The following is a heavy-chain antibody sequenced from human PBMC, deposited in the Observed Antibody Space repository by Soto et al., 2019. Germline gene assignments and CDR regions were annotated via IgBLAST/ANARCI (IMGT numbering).Heavy chain of an antibody. Sequence: HLVQSGPAVKQPGASVTVSCKTSGDPFTNFGLSWVRQAPGQGLEWMGWIATYNSNKNYAQKFQGRLTLTTDTSTSTAYMELKSLGYDDTAVYYCARVLRGVVNWFDPWGQGTLVTVSS. CDR1: GDPFTNFG. D-gene: IGHD3-10*01. J-gene: IGHJ5*02. CDR2: IATYNSNK. V-gene: IGHV1-18*01. CDR3: ARVLRGVVNWFDP.